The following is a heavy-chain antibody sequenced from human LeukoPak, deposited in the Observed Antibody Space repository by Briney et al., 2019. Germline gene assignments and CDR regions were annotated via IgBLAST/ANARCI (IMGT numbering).Heavy chain of an antibody. D-gene: IGHD2-21*02. CDR2: IKQDGSEK. Sequence: PGGSLRLSCVASGFTFSNYWMSWVRQAPGKGLEWVANIKQDGSEKYYVDSVKGRFTISRDNAKNSIYLQMNSLRVEDTAVYYCAKDIAGGGDDYWGQGTLVIVSS. J-gene: IGHJ4*02. CDR1: GFTFSNYW. CDR3: AKDIAGGGDDY. V-gene: IGHV3-7*01.